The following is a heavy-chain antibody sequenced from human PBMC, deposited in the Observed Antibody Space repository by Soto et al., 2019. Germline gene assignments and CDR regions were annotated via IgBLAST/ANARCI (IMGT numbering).Heavy chain of an antibody. V-gene: IGHV1-18*01. D-gene: IGHD2-15*01. CDR3: ARDDSCSGGSCYYYYYYYMDV. CDR1: GYTFTSYG. CDR2: ISAYNGNT. J-gene: IGHJ6*03. Sequence: QVQLVQSAAEVKKPGASVTVSCKASGYTFTSYGISWVRQAPGQGLEWMGWISAYNGNTNYAQKLQGRVTMTTDTSTSTGYMELRSLRSDDTAVYYCARDDSCSGGSCYYYYYYYMDVWGKGTTVTVSS.